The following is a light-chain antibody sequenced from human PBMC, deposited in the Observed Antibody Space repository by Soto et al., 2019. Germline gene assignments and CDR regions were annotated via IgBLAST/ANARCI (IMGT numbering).Light chain of an antibody. J-gene: IGLJ2*01. V-gene: IGLV2-14*01. Sequence: QSALTQPASVSGSPGQSITISCTGTSSDVGGYNYVSWYQQHPDKAPKLMIYDVDNRPSGISNRFSGSKSGNTASLTISGLQAEDEADYYCSSYTSSSPVVFGGGTKSPS. CDR3: SSYTSSSPVV. CDR1: SSDVGGYNY. CDR2: DVD.